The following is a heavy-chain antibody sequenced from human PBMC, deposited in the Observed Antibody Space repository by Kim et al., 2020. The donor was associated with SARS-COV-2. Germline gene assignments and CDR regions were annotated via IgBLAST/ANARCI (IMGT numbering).Heavy chain of an antibody. Sequence: GGSLRLSCAASGFTFDDYAMHWVRQAPGKGLEWVSLISGDGGSTYYADSVKGRFTISRDNSKNSLYLQMNSLRTEDTALYYCAKDIRGGSIAAPYYYYGMDVWGEGTTVTVSS. CDR1: GFTFDDYA. CDR3: AKDIRGGSIAAPYYYYGMDV. D-gene: IGHD6-6*01. CDR2: ISGDGGST. V-gene: IGHV3-43*02. J-gene: IGHJ6*04.